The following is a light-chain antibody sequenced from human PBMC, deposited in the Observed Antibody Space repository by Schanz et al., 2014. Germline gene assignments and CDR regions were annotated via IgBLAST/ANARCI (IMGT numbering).Light chain of an antibody. CDR3: SSYTSNLTLKV. CDR1: SSDVGSYNR. CDR2: EVS. J-gene: IGLJ3*02. Sequence: QSALTQPPSVSGSPGQSVTISCTGTSSDVGSYNRVSWYQQPPGTAPKLMIYEVSNRPSGVSYRFSGSKSGNTASLTISGLQAEDEADYYCSSYTSNLTLKVFGGGTKLTVL. V-gene: IGLV2-18*02.